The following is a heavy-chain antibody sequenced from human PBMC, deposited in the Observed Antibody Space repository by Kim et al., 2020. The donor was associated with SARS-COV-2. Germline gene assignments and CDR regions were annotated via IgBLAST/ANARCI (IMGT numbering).Heavy chain of an antibody. CDR3: ARSVQNGFDY. CDR2: ITGDERTI. Sequence: GGSLRLSCAASGFTFSPYTMHWVRQRPGKGLVWVSRITGDERTITYAESVKGRFTISRDNGKNTLYLQMNSLTAEDTALYHCARSVQNGFDYWGPGTLAT. J-gene: IGHJ4*02. D-gene: IGHD4-17*01. CDR1: GFTFSPYT. V-gene: IGHV3-74*03.